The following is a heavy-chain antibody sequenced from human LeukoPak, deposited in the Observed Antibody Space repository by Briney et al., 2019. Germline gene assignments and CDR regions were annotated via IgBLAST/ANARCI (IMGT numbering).Heavy chain of an antibody. V-gene: IGHV3-23*01. CDR3: AKERSGVVAAASNS. CDR2: ISGGDVGT. CDR1: GFIFSDYA. J-gene: IGHJ5*02. Sequence: GGSLRLSCAASGFIFSDYAMSWVRQAPGKGLEWVSAISGGDVGTFYADSVRGRFTISRDNSNNTPYLQMNSLRAEDTAVYYCAKERSGVVAAASNSWGRGTLVTVPS. D-gene: IGHD2-2*01.